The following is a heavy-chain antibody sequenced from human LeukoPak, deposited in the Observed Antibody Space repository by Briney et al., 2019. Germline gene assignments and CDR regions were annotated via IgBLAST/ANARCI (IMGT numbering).Heavy chain of an antibody. CDR3: ARGGQLLWFGESEDY. D-gene: IGHD3-10*01. V-gene: IGHV3-7*01. J-gene: IGHJ4*02. CDR2: IKQDGSEK. CDR1: GFTFSSHW. Sequence: PGGSLRLSCAASGFTFSSHWMSWVRQAPGKGLEWVANIKQDGSEKYYVDSVKGRFTISRDNAKNSLYLQMNSLRAEDTAVYYCARGGQLLWFGESEDYWGQGTLVTVSS.